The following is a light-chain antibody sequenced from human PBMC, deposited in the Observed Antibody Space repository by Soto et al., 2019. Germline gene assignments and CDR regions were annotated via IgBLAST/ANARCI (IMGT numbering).Light chain of an antibody. CDR2: GAS. CDR3: QEYFQWPPGM. V-gene: IGKV3-15*01. CDR1: QSVTTN. Sequence: EIVMTQSPTTLSVSPGERATLSCRASQSVTTNLAWYRQKPGQAPRLLIYGASTRATNIPARFSGSGSGTEFTLTISGLQSEDFAVYYCQEYFQWPPGMFGPGTKVDIK. J-gene: IGKJ1*01.